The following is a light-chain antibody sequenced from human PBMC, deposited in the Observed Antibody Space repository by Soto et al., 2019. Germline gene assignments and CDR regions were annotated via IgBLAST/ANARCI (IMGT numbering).Light chain of an antibody. J-gene: IGKJ5*01. Sequence: EIVLAQSPATLFVSPGERSTLSCRASQSVGSNLAWYQQKPGQAPRLLIYGASSRDTGIPDRVSGRGSGTDCTRPISRLEPEDFAVDYCQQYGSSTVTFGPGTRLEIK. CDR2: GAS. CDR1: QSVGSN. CDR3: QQYGSSTVT. V-gene: IGKV3-20*01.